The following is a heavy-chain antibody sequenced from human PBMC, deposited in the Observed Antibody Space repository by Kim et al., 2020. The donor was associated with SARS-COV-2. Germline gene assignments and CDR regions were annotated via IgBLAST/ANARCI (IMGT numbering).Heavy chain of an antibody. V-gene: IGHV1-24*01. J-gene: IGHJ5*02. CDR3: RGVAIHNWFDP. D-gene: IGHD2-2*02. Sequence: IYAQKFQGRVTMTEDTSTDPAYMELSSLRSEDTAVYYCRGVAIHNWFDPWGQGTLVTVSS.